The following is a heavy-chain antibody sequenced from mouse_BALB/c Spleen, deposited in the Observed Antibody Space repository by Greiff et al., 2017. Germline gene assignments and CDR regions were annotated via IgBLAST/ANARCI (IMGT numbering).Heavy chain of an antibody. J-gene: IGHJ3*01. V-gene: IGHV7-3*02. Sequence: EVQGVESGGGLVQPGGSLRLSCATSGFTFTDYYMSWVRQPPGKALEWLGFIRNKANGYTTEYSASVKGRFTISRDNSQSILYLQMNTLRAEDSATYYCARDRDYYGSSGFAYWGQGTLVTVSA. CDR1: GFTFTDYY. D-gene: IGHD1-1*01. CDR3: ARDRDYYGSSGFAY. CDR2: IRNKANGYTT.